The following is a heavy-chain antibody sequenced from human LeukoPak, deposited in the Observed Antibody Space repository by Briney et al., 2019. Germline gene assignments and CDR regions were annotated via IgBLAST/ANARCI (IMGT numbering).Heavy chain of an antibody. V-gene: IGHV4-59*09. Sequence: LIRYIYYSGSTNYNPSLKSRVTISVDTSKNQFSLKLSSVTAADTAVYYCARGGVTPWYFDLWGRGTLVTVSS. CDR3: ARGGVTPWYFDL. CDR2: IYYSGST. D-gene: IGHD2-21*02. J-gene: IGHJ2*01.